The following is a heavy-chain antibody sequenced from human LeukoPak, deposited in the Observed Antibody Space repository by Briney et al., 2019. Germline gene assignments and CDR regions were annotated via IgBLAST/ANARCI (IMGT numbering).Heavy chain of an antibody. CDR1: GGTFSSYA. D-gene: IGHD6-19*01. CDR2: IIPILGIA. Sequence: SVKVSCKASGGTFSSYAISWVRQAPGQGLEWMGRIIPILGIANYAQKFQGRVTITADKSTSTAYMELSSLRSEDTAVYYCANGDGYSSCWSADYWGQGTLVTVSS. V-gene: IGHV1-69*04. J-gene: IGHJ4*02. CDR3: ANGDGYSSCWSADY.